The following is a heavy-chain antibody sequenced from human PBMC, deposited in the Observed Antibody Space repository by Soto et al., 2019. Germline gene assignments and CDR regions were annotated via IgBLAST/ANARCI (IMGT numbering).Heavy chain of an antibody. CDR1: GASISSDNR. V-gene: IGHV4-4*02. CDR2: ISQSGTT. Sequence: SETLSLTCAVSGASISSDNRWTWVRQPPGEGLEWIGEISQSGTTKYNPSLASRVTISVDKSKNQFSLRLTSMTAADTAVYYCAKKVPAALRLYYFFGLDVWGQGPTLTVSS. J-gene: IGHJ6*02. CDR3: AKKVPAALRLYYFFGLDV. D-gene: IGHD2-15*01.